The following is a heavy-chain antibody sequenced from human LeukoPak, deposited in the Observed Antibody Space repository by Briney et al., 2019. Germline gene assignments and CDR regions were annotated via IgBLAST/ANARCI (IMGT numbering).Heavy chain of an antibody. Sequence: SETLSLTCTVSGYSISSGYYWGWIRQPPGKGLEWIGSIYHSGSTYYNPSLKSRVTISVDTSKSQFSLKLSSVTAADTAVYYCARVGYGYYFDYWGQGTLVTVSS. D-gene: IGHD5-18*01. CDR1: GYSISSGYY. CDR3: ARVGYGYYFDY. J-gene: IGHJ4*02. V-gene: IGHV4-38-2*02. CDR2: IYHSGST.